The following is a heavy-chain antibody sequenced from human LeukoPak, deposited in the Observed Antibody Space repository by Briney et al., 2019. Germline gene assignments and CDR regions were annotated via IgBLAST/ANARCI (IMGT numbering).Heavy chain of an antibody. CDR3: ARDSSDFDL. Sequence: GGSLTLSCVASGCNFNSYWMHWVRQAPGKGRAWVARIEIDGRNIKYADSVNGRFTISIDKAQNTLYLKMSSLRAQHTAVYHCARDSSDFDLWGRATLVTVSS. CDR1: GCNFNSYW. J-gene: IGHJ2*01. V-gene: IGHV3-74*03. CDR2: IEIDGRNI.